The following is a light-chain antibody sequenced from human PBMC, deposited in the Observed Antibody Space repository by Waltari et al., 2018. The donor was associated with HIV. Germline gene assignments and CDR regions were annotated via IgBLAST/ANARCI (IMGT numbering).Light chain of an antibody. Sequence: LSASVGDSVTITCRASQSIDTSLAWYQQQPGKTPKLLIYKASSLNSGVPSRFSGRGSGTDFTLTISSLQSDDFATYYCQNYNAYATFGQGTKVEIK. CDR3: QNYNAYAT. CDR1: QSIDTS. CDR2: KAS. V-gene: IGKV1-5*03. J-gene: IGKJ1*01.